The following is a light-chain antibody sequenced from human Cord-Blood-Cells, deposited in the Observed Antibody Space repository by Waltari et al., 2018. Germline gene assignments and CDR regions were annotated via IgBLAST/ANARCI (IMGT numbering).Light chain of an antibody. CDR3: AAWDDSLSGWV. CDR1: SSNIGSNY. Sequence: QSVLTQPPSASGTPGQRVTISCSGSSSNIGSNYVYWYQQLPGTAPKLLIYRNNQRPSGVPDRVSGSKSGTAASLAISGLRSEDEDDYYCAAWDDSLSGWVFGGGTKLTVL. V-gene: IGLV1-47*01. CDR2: RNN. J-gene: IGLJ3*02.